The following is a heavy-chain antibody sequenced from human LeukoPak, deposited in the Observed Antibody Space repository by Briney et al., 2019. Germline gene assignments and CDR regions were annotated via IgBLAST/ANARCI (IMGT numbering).Heavy chain of an antibody. J-gene: IGHJ5*02. D-gene: IGHD3-10*01. Sequence: GGSLRLSCAASGFTFSYYAMHWVRQAPGKGLEYVSAISSNGGSTYYANSVKGRFTISRDNSKNTLYLQMGSLRAEDMAVYYCARVEGGGWFDPWGQGTLVTVSS. CDR2: ISSNGGST. CDR3: ARVEGGGWFDP. CDR1: GFTFSYYA. V-gene: IGHV3-64*01.